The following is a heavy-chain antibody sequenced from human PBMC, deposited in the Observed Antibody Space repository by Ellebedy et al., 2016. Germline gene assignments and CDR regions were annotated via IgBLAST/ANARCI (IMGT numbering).Heavy chain of an antibody. J-gene: IGHJ5*02. CDR3: ARDRGDYSISGP. D-gene: IGHD4-11*01. V-gene: IGHV3-74*01. Sequence: GESLKISCVASGFTFGRYWMHWVRQAPGNKLVWVSRIKSDDSSTTYADSVKGRFTTSRDNARNTPYLQMNSLRGEDTAVYFCARDRGDYSISGPWGQGTLVTVSS. CDR2: IKSDDSST. CDR1: GFTFGRYW.